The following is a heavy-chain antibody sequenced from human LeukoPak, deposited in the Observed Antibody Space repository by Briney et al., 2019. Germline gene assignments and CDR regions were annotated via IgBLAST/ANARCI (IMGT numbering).Heavy chain of an antibody. D-gene: IGHD3-9*01. J-gene: IGHJ4*02. CDR1: GYTFTGYA. CDR2: LDPNSGDT. V-gene: IGHV1-2*06. Sequence: ASVKVSCKASGYTFTGYAMHWVRQAPGQGLEWVGRLDPNSGDTNHAQDFQGRVTITRDTSINTAYMELSRLRSDDTAKYYCTRDLTISGPIGIWGQGTLVTVSA. CDR3: TRDLTISGPIGI.